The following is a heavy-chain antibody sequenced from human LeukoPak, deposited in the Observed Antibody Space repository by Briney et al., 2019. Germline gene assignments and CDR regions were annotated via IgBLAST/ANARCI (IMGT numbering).Heavy chain of an antibody. CDR2: IYTSGST. CDR1: GGSISSYY. J-gene: IGHJ6*03. V-gene: IGHV4-4*07. D-gene: IGHD2-2*01. Sequence: PSETLSLTCTVSGGSISSYYWSWIRQPAGKGLEWIGRIYTSGSTNYNPSLKSRVTISVDTSKNQFSLKLSSVTAADTAVYYCARVYCSSTSCYVGNYYYYMDIWGKGTTVTISS. CDR3: ARVYCSSTSCYVGNYYYYMDI.